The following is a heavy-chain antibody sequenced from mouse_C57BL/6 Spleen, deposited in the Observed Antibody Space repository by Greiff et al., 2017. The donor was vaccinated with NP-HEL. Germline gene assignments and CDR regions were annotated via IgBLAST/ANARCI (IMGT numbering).Heavy chain of an antibody. D-gene: IGHD1-1*01. V-gene: IGHV14-4*01. CDR2: IDPENGDT. Sequence: VQLKQSGAELVRPGASVKLSCTASGFNIKDDYMHWVKQRPEQGLEWIGRIDPENGDTEYASKFQGKATITADTSSNTAYLQLSSLTSEDTAVYYCTAITTVVDYWGQGTTLTVSS. CDR3: TAITTVVDY. CDR1: GFNIKDDY. J-gene: IGHJ2*01.